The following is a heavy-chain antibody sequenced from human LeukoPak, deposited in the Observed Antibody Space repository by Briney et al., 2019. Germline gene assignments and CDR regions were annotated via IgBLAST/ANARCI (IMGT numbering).Heavy chain of an antibody. D-gene: IGHD1/OR15-1a*01. CDR2: IYHSGST. CDR3: ARAHRLGHYYYYGMDV. CDR1: GGSISSSNW. Sequence: PSGTLSLTCAVSGGSISSSNWWSWVRQPPGKGLEWIGEIYHSGSTNYNPSLKSRVTISVDKSKNQFSLKLSSVTAADTAVYYCARAHRLGHYYYYGMDVWGQGTTVTVSS. V-gene: IGHV4-4*02. J-gene: IGHJ6*02.